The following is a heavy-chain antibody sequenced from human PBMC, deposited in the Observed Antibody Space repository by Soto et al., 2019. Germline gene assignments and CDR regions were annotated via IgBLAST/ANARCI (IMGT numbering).Heavy chain of an antibody. Sequence: ASVKVSCKASGYTFTSYYMHWVRQAPGQGLEWMGIINPSGGSTSYEQKFQGRVTMTRDTSTSTVYMELNSLRSEDTAVYYCARDLTGGVSQSADAFDIWGQGTMVTVSS. CDR2: INPSGGST. CDR3: ARDLTGGVSQSADAFDI. V-gene: IGHV1-46*03. D-gene: IGHD7-27*01. J-gene: IGHJ3*02. CDR1: GYTFTSYY.